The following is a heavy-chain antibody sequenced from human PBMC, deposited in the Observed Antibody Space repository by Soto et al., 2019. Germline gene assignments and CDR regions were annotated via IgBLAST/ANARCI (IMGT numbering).Heavy chain of an antibody. CDR1: GDTYTNYV. D-gene: IGHD3-16*02. CDR2: IFPKFGTT. CDR3: EAEMTFGKLSVV. Sequence: VASVKVSCKASGDTYTNYVISWVRQAPGQGLEWMGGIFPKFGTTYSAQKLQDRLTITADESTSTVYMQLSSLRLDDTAVYYCEAEMTFGKLSVVWGQGTTVTVSS. V-gene: IGHV1-69*13. J-gene: IGHJ6*02.